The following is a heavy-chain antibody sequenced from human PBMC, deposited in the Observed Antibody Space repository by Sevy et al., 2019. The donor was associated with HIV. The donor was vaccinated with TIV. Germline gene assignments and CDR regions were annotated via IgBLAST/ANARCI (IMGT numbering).Heavy chain of an antibody. CDR3: ARESYYVKAFDI. D-gene: IGHD3-16*01. J-gene: IGHJ3*02. V-gene: IGHV3-21*01. Sequence: GGSLRLSCAASGFTFSSYSMNWVRQAPGKGLEWVSSISSSSSYIYYADSVKGRFTISRDNAKNSLYLQMNSLRAEETAVYYCARESYYVKAFDIWGQGTMVTVSS. CDR2: ISSSSSYI. CDR1: GFTFSSYS.